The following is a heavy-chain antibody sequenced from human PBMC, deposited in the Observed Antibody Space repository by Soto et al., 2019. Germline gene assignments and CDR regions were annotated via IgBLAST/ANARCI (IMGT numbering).Heavy chain of an antibody. CDR2: MSGSSSTT. CDR1: GLTFSNYA. J-gene: IGHJ4*02. Sequence: EVRLLESGGGLVKPGGSLRLSCATSGLTFSNYAMSWVRQAPGGGLEWVSSMSGSSSTTYYADSVRGRFTISRDRSKNTLYLQMSSLRAEDTALYYCSKNQAPELPRVIDFWCQGTLVTVSS. CDR3: SKNQAPELPRVIDF. D-gene: IGHD1-7*01. V-gene: IGHV3-23*01.